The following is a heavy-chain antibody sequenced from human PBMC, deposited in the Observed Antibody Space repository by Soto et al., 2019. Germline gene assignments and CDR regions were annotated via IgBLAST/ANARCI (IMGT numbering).Heavy chain of an antibody. CDR2: ISGSGGST. Sequence: GGSLRLSCAASGFTFSSYAMSWVRQAPGKGLEWASAISGSGGSTYYADSVKGRFTISRDNSKNTLYLQMNSLRAEDTAVYYCAKTERHRGYSYGHSSVFDYWGQGTLVTVSS. J-gene: IGHJ4*02. D-gene: IGHD5-18*01. CDR1: GFTFSSYA. CDR3: AKTERHRGYSYGHSSVFDY. V-gene: IGHV3-23*01.